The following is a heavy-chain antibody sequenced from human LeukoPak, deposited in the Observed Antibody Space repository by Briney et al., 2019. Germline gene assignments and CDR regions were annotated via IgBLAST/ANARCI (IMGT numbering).Heavy chain of an antibody. CDR2: FYHSGST. CDR3: ARERGNYYGSGNWFDP. Sequence: ASGTLSLTCAVCGGSISSCNWWGWVRQPPGKGLEWIGVFYHSGSTNYNPSLKRRVTIAVDTSKNQFSLKLSSVTAADTAVYYCARERGNYYGSGNWFDPWGQGTLVTVSS. V-gene: IGHV4-4*02. J-gene: IGHJ5*02. CDR1: GGSISSCNW. D-gene: IGHD3-10*01.